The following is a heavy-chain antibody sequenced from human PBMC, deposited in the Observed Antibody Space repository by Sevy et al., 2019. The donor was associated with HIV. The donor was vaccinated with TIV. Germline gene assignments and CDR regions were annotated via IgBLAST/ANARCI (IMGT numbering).Heavy chain of an antibody. V-gene: IGHV3-7*03. D-gene: IGHD6-6*01. CDR1: GFNVNDYW. Sequence: GGSLRLSCAASGFNVNDYWMNWVRQAPGKGLEWVSNINQDGSAKYYVDSAKGRFTISRDNAKNSLHLKMNSPRAADTAVYSCERASPPYTSTFSSSYVWGQGTLVTVSS. J-gene: IGHJ4*02. CDR2: INQDGSAK. CDR3: ERASPPYTSTFSSSYV.